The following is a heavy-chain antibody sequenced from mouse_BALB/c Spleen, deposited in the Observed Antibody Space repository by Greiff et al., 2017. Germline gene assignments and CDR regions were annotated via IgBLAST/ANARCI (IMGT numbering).Heavy chain of an antibody. CDR2: ISDGGSYT. Sequence: EVKLMESGGGLVKPGGSLKLSCAASGFTFSDYYMYWVRQTPEKRLEWVATISDGGSYTYYPDSVKGRFTISRDNAKNNLYLQMSSLKSEDTAMYYCARGGLRRAMDYWGQGTSVTVSS. CDR3: ARGGLRRAMDY. D-gene: IGHD2-2*01. V-gene: IGHV5-4*02. CDR1: GFTFSDYY. J-gene: IGHJ4*01.